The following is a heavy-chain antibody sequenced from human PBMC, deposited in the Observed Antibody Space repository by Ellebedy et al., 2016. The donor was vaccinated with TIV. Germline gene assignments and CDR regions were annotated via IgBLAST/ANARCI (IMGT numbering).Heavy chain of an antibody. CDR3: ARDNQQWFTRSDAFDI. CDR2: ISAYNGNT. D-gene: IGHD3-22*01. V-gene: IGHV1-18*01. J-gene: IGHJ3*02. Sequence: ASVKVSCXASGYTFTSYGISWVRQAPGQGLEWMGWISAYNGNTNYAQKLQGRVTMTTDTSTSTAYMELRSLRSDDTAVYYCARDNQQWFTRSDAFDIWGQGTMVTVSS. CDR1: GYTFTSYG.